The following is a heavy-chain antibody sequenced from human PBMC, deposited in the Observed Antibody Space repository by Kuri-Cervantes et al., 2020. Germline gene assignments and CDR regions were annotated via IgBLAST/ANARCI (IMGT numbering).Heavy chain of an antibody. V-gene: IGHV4-31*03. D-gene: IGHD2-15*01. CDR3: ARFPNCSGGSCYSGGWDGAFDI. Sequence: SETLSLTCTVSGGSISSGGYYWSWIRQHPGKGLEWIGYIYYSGSTYYNPSLKSRVTISVDTSKNQFSLKLSSVTAADTAVYYCARFPNCSGGSCYSGGWDGAFDIWGQGTRGT. CDR2: IYYSGST. CDR1: GGSISSGGYY. J-gene: IGHJ3*02.